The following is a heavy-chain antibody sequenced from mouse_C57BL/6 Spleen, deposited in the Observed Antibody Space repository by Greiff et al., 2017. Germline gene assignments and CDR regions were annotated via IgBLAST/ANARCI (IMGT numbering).Heavy chain of an antibody. CDR2: FDPENGGT. CDR1: GFNIKDDS. D-gene: IGHD1-1*01. CDR3: TTGSYGYLEV. J-gene: IGHJ1*03. V-gene: IGHV14-4*01. Sequence: VQLQQSGAELVRPGASVKLSCTASGFNIKDDSMHWVKQRPEQGLEWIGWFDPENGGTEYASKFQGKATITADTSSNTAYLQLSSLTTEDTAVYHCTTGSYGYLEVWGTGTTVTVSS.